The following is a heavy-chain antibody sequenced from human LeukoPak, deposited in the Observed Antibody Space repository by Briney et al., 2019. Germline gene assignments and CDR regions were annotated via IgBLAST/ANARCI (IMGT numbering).Heavy chain of an antibody. CDR1: GGTFSSYA. D-gene: IGHD4-17*01. J-gene: IGHJ6*03. CDR2: IIPIFGTA. V-gene: IGHV1-69*05. CDR3: AILSDYGDYYYYYYMDV. Sequence: ASVKVSCKASGGTFSSYAISWVRQAPGQGLEWMGGIIPIFGTANYAQKFQGRVTITTDESTSIAYMELSSLRSEDTAVYYCAILSDYGDYYYYYYMDVWGKGTTVTVSS.